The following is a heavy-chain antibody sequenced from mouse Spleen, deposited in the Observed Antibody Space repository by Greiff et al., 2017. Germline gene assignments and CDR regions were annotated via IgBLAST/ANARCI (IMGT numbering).Heavy chain of an antibody. CDR2: ISSGGST. CDR3: ARGYGNYPYYAMDY. D-gene: IGHD2-1*01. CDR1: GFTFSSYA. J-gene: IGHJ4*01. V-gene: IGHV5-6-5*01. Sequence: EVHLVESGGGLVKPGGSLKLSCAASGFTFSSYAMSWVRQTPEKRLEWVASISSGGSTYYPDSVKGRFTISRDNARNILYLQMSSLRSEDTAMYYCARGYGNYPYYAMDYWGQGTSVTVSS.